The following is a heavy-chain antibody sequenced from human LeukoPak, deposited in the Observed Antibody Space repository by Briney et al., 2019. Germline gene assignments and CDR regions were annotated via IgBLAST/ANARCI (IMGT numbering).Heavy chain of an antibody. CDR1: GGTFSSYA. CDR3: ARGSSGWAQLGY. D-gene: IGHD6-19*01. V-gene: IGHV1-69*13. J-gene: IGHJ4*02. Sequence: SVKVSCKASGGTFSSYAISWVRQAPGQGLEWMGGIIPIFGTANYAQKFQGRVTITADESTSTAYMELSSLRSEDTAVHYCARGSSGWAQLGYWGQGTLVTVSS. CDR2: IIPIFGTA.